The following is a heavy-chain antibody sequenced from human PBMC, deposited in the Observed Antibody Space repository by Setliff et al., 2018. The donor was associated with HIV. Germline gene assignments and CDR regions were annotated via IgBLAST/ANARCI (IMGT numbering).Heavy chain of an antibody. CDR1: GYTFNNYY. CDR3: ARAYYYSYMDV. V-gene: IGHV1-46*02. Sequence: ASVKVSCKASGYTFNNYYMHWVRQAPGQGLEWMGIINPSDNRTYYAQKFQGRVTMTRDTSTSSVYMELRSLRSEDTAVYYCARAYYYSYMDVWGKGTTVTVSS. CDR2: INPSDNRT. J-gene: IGHJ6*03.